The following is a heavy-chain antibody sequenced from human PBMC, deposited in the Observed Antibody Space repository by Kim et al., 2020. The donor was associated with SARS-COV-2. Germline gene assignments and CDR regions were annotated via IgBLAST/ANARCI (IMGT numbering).Heavy chain of an antibody. D-gene: IGHD2-15*01. Sequence: SETLSLTCAVSGGSISSSNWWSWVRQPPGRWLEWIGEFYHSGGTNYNQSLKSRVTISVDNSKNQLYLKLSSLTAADTAVYYCARGRQRGSSGGSCYIDYWGQGTLVAVSS. CDR3: ARGRQRGSSGGSCYIDY. V-gene: IGHV4-4*02. CDR2: FYHSGGT. CDR1: GGSISSSNW. J-gene: IGHJ4*02.